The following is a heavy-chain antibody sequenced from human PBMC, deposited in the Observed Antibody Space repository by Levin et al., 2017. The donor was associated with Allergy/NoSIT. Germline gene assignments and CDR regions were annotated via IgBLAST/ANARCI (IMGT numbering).Heavy chain of an antibody. CDR2: ISGSGGKT. CDR3: AKGSGSSRYWYFDL. V-gene: IGHV3-23*01. Sequence: GESLKISCAASGFIFSDYAMNWVRQAPGKGLEWVSVISGSGGKTHYADSVKGRFTISRDNSKNTLYLQMNSLRAEDTAVYYCAKGSGSSRYWYFDLWGRGTLVTVSS. CDR1: GFIFSDYA. D-gene: IGHD1-26*01. J-gene: IGHJ2*01.